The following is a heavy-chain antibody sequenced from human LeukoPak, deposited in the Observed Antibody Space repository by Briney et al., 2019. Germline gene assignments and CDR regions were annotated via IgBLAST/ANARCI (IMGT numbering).Heavy chain of an antibody. D-gene: IGHD4/OR15-4a*01. Sequence: GGSLRLSSGASGFTFSDHYMDWVRQAPGKGLEWVGRIRNKANSYTTEYAASVKGRFTISRDDSKKSMFLQMNSLKTEDTAVYYCARVALGMYGEYDYWGQGTLVTVSS. J-gene: IGHJ4*02. CDR2: IRNKANSYTT. V-gene: IGHV3-72*01. CDR1: GFTFSDHY. CDR3: ARVALGMYGEYDY.